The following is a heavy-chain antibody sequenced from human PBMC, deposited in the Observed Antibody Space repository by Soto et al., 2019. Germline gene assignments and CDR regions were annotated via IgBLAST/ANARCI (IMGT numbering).Heavy chain of an antibody. CDR3: ARTRYYDILTGYRGFDP. CDR1: GGSISSYY. CDR2: IYYSGST. Sequence: PSETLSLTCTVSGGSISSYYWSWIRQPPGKGLEWIGYIYYSGSTNYNPSLKSRVTISVDTSKNQFSLKLSSVTAADTAVYYCARTRYYDILTGYRGFDPWGQGTLVTVSS. D-gene: IGHD3-9*01. J-gene: IGHJ5*02. V-gene: IGHV4-59*01.